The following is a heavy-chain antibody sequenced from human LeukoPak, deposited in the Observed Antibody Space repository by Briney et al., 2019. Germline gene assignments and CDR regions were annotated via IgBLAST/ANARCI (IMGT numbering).Heavy chain of an antibody. Sequence: SQTLSLTCTVSGGSISSGDYYWSWIRQPPGKGLEWIGYIYYSGSTYYNPSLKSRVTISVDTSKNQFSLKLSSVTAADTAVYYCARSRLLRYFDWLFPFDYWGQGTLVTVFS. V-gene: IGHV4-30-4*08. CDR1: GGSISSGDYY. D-gene: IGHD3-9*01. CDR2: IYYSGST. J-gene: IGHJ4*02. CDR3: ARSRLLRYFDWLFPFDY.